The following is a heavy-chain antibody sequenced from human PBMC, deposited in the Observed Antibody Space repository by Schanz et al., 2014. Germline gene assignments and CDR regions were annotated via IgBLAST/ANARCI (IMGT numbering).Heavy chain of an antibody. V-gene: IGHV1-69*04. CDR2: IIPILGIA. Sequence: QVQLVQSGAEVKKPGASVKVSCKASGYTFTSHGISWVRQAPGQGLEWMGRIIPILGIANYAQKCQGRVTITADRSTSTAYMELSSLRSEDTAVYYCARGYGDSPTDFWGQGTLVTVSS. D-gene: IGHD4-17*01. CDR1: GYTFTSHG. CDR3: ARGYGDSPTDF. J-gene: IGHJ4*02.